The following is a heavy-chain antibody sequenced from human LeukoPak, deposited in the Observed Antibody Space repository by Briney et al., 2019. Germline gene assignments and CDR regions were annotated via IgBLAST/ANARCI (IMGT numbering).Heavy chain of an antibody. CDR2: ISGSGGTI. Sequence: GGSLRLSCAASGFTFSSYEMNWVRQAPGKGLEWVSYISGSGGTIYYADSVKGRFTISRDSAKNSLFLQMDRLRAEDTAVYYCARDAYDVGGFDPWGQGTLVTVSS. V-gene: IGHV3-48*03. CDR3: ARDAYDVGGFDP. CDR1: GFTFSSYE. D-gene: IGHD3-3*01. J-gene: IGHJ5*02.